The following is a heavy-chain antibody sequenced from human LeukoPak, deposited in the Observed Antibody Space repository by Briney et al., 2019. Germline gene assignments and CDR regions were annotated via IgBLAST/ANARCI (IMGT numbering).Heavy chain of an antibody. J-gene: IGHJ4*02. CDR2: ISSSSSYI. CDR3: ARSLTGGLYYFDY. V-gene: IGHV3-21*01. CDR1: GFTFSSYS. Sequence: PGGSLRLSCAASGFTFSSYSMNWVRQAPGKGLEWVSSISSSSSYIYYADSVKGRFTISRDNAKNSLYLQMNSLGAEDTAVYYCARSLTGGLYYFDYWGQGTLVTVSS. D-gene: IGHD1-26*01.